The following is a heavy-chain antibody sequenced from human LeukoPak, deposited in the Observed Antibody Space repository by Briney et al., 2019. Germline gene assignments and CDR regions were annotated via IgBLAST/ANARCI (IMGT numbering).Heavy chain of an antibody. CDR1: GFTFSSYA. D-gene: IGHD6-19*01. J-gene: IGHJ4*02. CDR2: ISGSGGST. V-gene: IGHV3-23*01. CDR3: ARDSSGWSLFDY. Sequence: PGGSLRLSCAASGFTFSSYAMSWVRQAPGKGLEWVSAISGSGGSTYYADSVKGLFTVSRDNSKNTLYLQMNSLRAEDTAVYYCARDSSGWSLFDYWGQGTLVTVSS.